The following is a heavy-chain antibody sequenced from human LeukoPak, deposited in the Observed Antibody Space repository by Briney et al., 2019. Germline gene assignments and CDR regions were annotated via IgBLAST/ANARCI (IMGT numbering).Heavy chain of an antibody. Sequence: SETLSLTCTVSGDSISSGSYYWSWIRQPAGKGLEWIGRIYSSGSTNYNPSLKSRYNPSLKSRVTISVDTSKNQFSLKLSSVTAADTAVYYCARDGWFAESRYIDLWGRGTLVTVSS. CDR3: ARDGWFAESRYIDL. D-gene: IGHD3-10*01. V-gene: IGHV4-61*02. CDR1: GDSISSGSYY. J-gene: IGHJ2*01. CDR2: IYSSGST.